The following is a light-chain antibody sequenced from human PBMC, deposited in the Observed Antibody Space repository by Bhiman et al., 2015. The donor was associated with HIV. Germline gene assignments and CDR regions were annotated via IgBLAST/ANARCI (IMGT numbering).Light chain of an antibody. CDR3: QAWDSSTWV. CDR1: KLGNKY. Sequence: SYELTQPPSVSVSPGQTASITCSGDKLGNKYTSWYQQKPGQSPVVVIYQDNKRPSGIPERFSGSNSGNTATLTISGTQAMDEADYYCQAWDSSTWVFGGGTKLTVL. V-gene: IGLV3-1*01. J-gene: IGLJ3*02. CDR2: QDN.